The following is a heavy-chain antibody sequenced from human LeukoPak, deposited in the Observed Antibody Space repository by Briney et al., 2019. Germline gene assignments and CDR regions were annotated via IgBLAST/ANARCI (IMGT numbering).Heavy chain of an antibody. CDR1: GGTFSSYA. J-gene: IGHJ5*02. Sequence: GASVKVSCKASGGTFSSYAISWVRQAPGQGLEWMGGIIPFFGTANSAQKFQGRVTITADESTSTAYMELSSLRSEDTAVYYCARAYYDYVWGSYRHNWFDPWGQGTLVTVSS. CDR2: IIPFFGTA. D-gene: IGHD3-16*02. CDR3: ARAYYDYVWGSYRHNWFDP. V-gene: IGHV1-69*13.